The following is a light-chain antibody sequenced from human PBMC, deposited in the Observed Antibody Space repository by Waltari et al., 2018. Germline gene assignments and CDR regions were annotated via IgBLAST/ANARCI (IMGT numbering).Light chain of an antibody. J-gene: IGLJ2*01. Sequence: QSVLTQPPSASGSHGQSVTISCTGASSDAGNFESVSWSQHHQGKAPKLIIYEVAKRPPGDPDRFSGSKSGNTAFLTVSGLQPEDEAVYYCSSNAVVNNFVFGGGTNLTVL. CDR3: SSNAVVNNFV. CDR2: EVA. CDR1: SSDAGNFES. V-gene: IGLV2-8*01.